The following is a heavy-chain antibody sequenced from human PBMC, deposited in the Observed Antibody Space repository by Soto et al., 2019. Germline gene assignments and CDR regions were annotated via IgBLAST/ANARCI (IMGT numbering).Heavy chain of an antibody. V-gene: IGHV1-69*13. CDR1: GGTFSSYA. CDR3: ARLPSGSHPFDH. J-gene: IGHJ5*02. Sequence: SVKVSCKASGGTFSSYAISWVRQAPGQGLEWMGGIIPIFGTANYAQKFQGRVTITADESTSTAYMELSSLRSEDTAVYYCARLPSGSHPFDHWGQGTLVTVSS. CDR2: IIPIFGTA. D-gene: IGHD3-10*01.